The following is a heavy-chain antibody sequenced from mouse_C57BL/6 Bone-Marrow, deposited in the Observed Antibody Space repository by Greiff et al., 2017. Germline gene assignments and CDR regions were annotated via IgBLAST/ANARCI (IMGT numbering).Heavy chain of an antibody. V-gene: IGHV1-59*01. CDR1: GYTFTSYW. J-gene: IGHJ3*02. CDR3: AVYSKE. D-gene: IGHD2-5*01. CDR2: IDPSDSYT. Sequence: QVQLQQPGAELVRPGTSVKLSCKASGYTFTSYWMHWVKQRPGQGLEWIGVIDPSDSYTNYNQKFKGKATLTVDTSPSTAYMQLSSLTSEDSAVYYCAVYSKEWGQGTLVTVSA.